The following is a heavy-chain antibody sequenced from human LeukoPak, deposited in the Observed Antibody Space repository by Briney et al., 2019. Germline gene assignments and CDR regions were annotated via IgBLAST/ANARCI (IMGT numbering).Heavy chain of an antibody. Sequence: GGSLRLSCAASGFTFSTYGMSWVRQAPGKGLEWVSGISGNGGSTYYADSVKGRFTISRDNSKNTPHLQMNSLRYDDTAIYFCARDMVTTNTLYALDIWGQGTMITVSS. J-gene: IGHJ3*02. V-gene: IGHV3-23*01. CDR3: ARDMVTTNTLYALDI. CDR1: GFTFSTYG. CDR2: ISGNGGST. D-gene: IGHD2-21*02.